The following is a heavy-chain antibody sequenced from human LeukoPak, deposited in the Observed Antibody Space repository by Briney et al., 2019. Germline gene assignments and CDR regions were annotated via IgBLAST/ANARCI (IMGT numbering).Heavy chain of an antibody. D-gene: IGHD3-9*01. CDR3: ARVLFNSGYDY. V-gene: IGHV1-2*02. CDR2: INPNGGET. Sequence: ASVTVSCKPSGSTFTGAYMHWVRQAPGQGLEWMGWINPNGGETKFAQKFQGRVTMTRDTSISTVYMDLGGLRSDDTAVYYCARVLFNSGYDYWGQGSLVTVSS. CDR1: GSTFTGAY. J-gene: IGHJ4*02.